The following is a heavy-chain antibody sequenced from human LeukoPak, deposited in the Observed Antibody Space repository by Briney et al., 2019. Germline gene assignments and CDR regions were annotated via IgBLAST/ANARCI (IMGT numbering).Heavy chain of an antibody. J-gene: IGHJ6*02. D-gene: IGHD6-13*01. CDR1: GYTFTGYY. Sequence: ASVKVSCKDSGYTFTGYYMHWVRQAPGQGLEWMGWINPNSGGTNYAQKFQGWVTMTRDTSISTAYMELSRLRSDDTAVYYCARDGSSSWYYYYGMDVWGQGTTVTVSS. CDR3: ARDGSSSWYYYYGMDV. V-gene: IGHV1-2*04. CDR2: INPNSGGT.